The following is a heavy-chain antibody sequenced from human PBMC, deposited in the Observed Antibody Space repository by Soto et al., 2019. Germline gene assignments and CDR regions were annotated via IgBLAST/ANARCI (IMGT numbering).Heavy chain of an antibody. CDR1: GFTFSSYA. Sequence: PGGSLRLSCAASGFTFSSYAMSWVRQAPGKGLEWVSAISGSGGSTYYADSVKGRFTISRDNSKNTLYLQMNSLRAEDTAVYYCAPMGYDFWSGYSNWFDPWGQGTLVTVSS. CDR3: APMGYDFWSGYSNWFDP. D-gene: IGHD3-3*01. V-gene: IGHV3-23*01. J-gene: IGHJ5*02. CDR2: ISGSGGST.